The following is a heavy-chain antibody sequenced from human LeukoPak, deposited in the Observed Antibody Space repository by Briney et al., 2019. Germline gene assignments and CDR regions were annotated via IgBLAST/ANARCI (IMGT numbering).Heavy chain of an antibody. J-gene: IGHJ4*02. CDR3: ARRRAYGDYLDY. V-gene: IGHV4-38-2*02. Sequence: SETLSLTCTVSGYSISSGYYWGWIRQPPGKGLEWIGSIYHSGSTYYNPSLKSRVTISVDTSKNQFSLKLSSVTAADTAVYYCARRRAYGDYLDYWGQGTLATVSS. D-gene: IGHD4-17*01. CDR2: IYHSGST. CDR1: GYSISSGYY.